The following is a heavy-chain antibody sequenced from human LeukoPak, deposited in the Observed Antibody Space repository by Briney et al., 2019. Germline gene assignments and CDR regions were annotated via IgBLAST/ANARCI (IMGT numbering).Heavy chain of an antibody. V-gene: IGHV3-9*03. CDR1: GFTFDDYA. CDR2: ISWNSGSI. CDR3: AKGTVTARGYCFDY. J-gene: IGHJ4*02. D-gene: IGHD2-21*02. Sequence: GGSLRLSCAASGFTFDDYAMHWVRQPPGKGPEWCSGISWNSGSIGYADSVKGRFTISRDNAKNSLYLQMNSLRAEDMALYYCAKGTVTARGYCFDYWGQGTLVTVSS.